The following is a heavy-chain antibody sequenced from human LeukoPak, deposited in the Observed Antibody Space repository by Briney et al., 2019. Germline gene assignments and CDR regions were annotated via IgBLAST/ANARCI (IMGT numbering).Heavy chain of an antibody. CDR3: ARAGYSGSTIGNWFDP. J-gene: IGHJ5*02. D-gene: IGHD5-12*01. Sequence: SETLSLTCTVSGGSISSSSYYWGWIRQPPGKGLEWIGNIYYSGSTYYNPSLKSRVTISLDTSKNQFSLKLSSVTAADTAVYYCARAGYSGSTIGNWFDPWGQGTLVTVSS. CDR2: IYYSGST. V-gene: IGHV4-39*01. CDR1: GGSISSSSYY.